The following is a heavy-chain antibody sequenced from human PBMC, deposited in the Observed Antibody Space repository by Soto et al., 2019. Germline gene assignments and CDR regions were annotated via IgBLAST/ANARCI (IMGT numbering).Heavy chain of an antibody. CDR2: IYYSGST. CDR3: ASHTYYYDSSGYLLLNWFDP. CDR1: GGSISSSSYY. Sequence: PSETLSLTCTVSGGSISSSSYYWGWIRQPPGKGLEWIGSIYYSGSTYYNPSLKSRVTISVDTSKNQFSLKLSSVTAADTAVYYCASHTYYYDSSGYLLLNWFDPWGQGTLVTVS. V-gene: IGHV4-39*01. J-gene: IGHJ5*02. D-gene: IGHD3-22*01.